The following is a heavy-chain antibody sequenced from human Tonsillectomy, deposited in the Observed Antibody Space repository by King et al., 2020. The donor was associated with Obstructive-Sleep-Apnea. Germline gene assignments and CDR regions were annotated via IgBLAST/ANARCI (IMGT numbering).Heavy chain of an antibody. CDR2: IYHSGST. J-gene: IGHJ4*02. V-gene: IGHV4-38-2*01. D-gene: IGHD3-22*01. CDR1: GSSIISVYY. CDR3: ARTTYFYDSSGYYPSYSYFDY. Sequence: QMQLQESGPGLVKPSETLSLTCAVSGSSIISVYYWGWIRQPPGKGLEWIGSIYHSGSTYYNPSLKSRVNISVDTSKNQFSLKLTSVTAADTAVYYCARTTYFYDSSGYYPSYSYFDYWGQGTLVTVSS.